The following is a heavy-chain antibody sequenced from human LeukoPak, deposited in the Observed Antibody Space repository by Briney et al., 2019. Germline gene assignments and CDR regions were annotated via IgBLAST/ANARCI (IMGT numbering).Heavy chain of an antibody. CDR2: IKQDGSEK. CDR3: ARVLSSGSYRTCDY. Sequence: GGSLRLSCAASGFTFSSYWMSWVRQAPGKGLEWVANIKQDGSEKYYVDSVKGRFTISRDNSKNTLSLQMNRLRAEDTAVYYCARVLSSGSYRTCDYWGQGTLVTVSS. V-gene: IGHV3-7*03. CDR1: GFTFSSYW. J-gene: IGHJ4*02. D-gene: IGHD1-26*01.